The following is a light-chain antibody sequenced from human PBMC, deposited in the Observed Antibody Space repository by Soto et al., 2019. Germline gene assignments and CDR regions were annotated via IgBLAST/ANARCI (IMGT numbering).Light chain of an antibody. Sequence: EIVMTQSPVTLSVSPGERATLSCRASQTVSSNLAWYQKKPGPAPRLLIYGASTRATVIPARFSGGGSGTEFTITISSLEDEDFAVYCCQQYNNWLRTFGQGTKREIK. CDR1: QTVSSN. CDR2: GAS. J-gene: IGKJ2*01. V-gene: IGKV3-15*01. CDR3: QQYNNWLRT.